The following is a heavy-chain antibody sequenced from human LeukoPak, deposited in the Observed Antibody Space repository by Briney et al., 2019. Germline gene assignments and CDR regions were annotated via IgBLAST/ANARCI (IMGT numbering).Heavy chain of an antibody. V-gene: IGHV5-51*01. J-gene: IGHJ4*02. Sequence: GESLKISCKGSGYSFTSYWIGWVRQMPGKGLEWMGIIYPGDSDTRYSPSFQGQVTISADKSISTAYLQWSSLKASDTAMYYCARDPPHIMPVSGTPEDYWGQGTLVTVSS. CDR1: GYSFTSYW. CDR3: ARDPPHIMPVSGTPEDY. D-gene: IGHD6-19*01. CDR2: IYPGDSDT.